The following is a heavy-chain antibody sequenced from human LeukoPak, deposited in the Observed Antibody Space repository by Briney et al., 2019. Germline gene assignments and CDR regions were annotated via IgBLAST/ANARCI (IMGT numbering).Heavy chain of an antibody. CDR1: GYSISSGYY. D-gene: IGHD3-9*01. V-gene: IGHV4-38-2*01. Sequence: SETLSLTCAVSGYSISSGYYWGWIRQPPGKGLEWIGSIYHSGSTYYNPSLKSRVTISVDTSKNQFSLELSSVTAADTAVYYCARGFDWLSDDYWGQGTLVTVSS. CDR2: IYHSGST. J-gene: IGHJ4*02. CDR3: ARGFDWLSDDY.